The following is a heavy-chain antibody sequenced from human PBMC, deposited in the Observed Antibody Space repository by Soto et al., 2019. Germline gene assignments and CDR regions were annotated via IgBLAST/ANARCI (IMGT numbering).Heavy chain of an antibody. CDR3: ARDSSGLSY. CDR2: IYYSGST. V-gene: IGHV4-59*01. CDR1: GGSISSYY. J-gene: IGHJ4*02. Sequence: ASETLSLTCTVSGGSISSYYWSWIRQPPGKGLEWIGYIYYSGSTNYNPSLKSRVTISVDTSKNQFSLKLSSVTAADTAVYYCARDSSGLSYWGQGTLVTVSS. D-gene: IGHD6-19*01.